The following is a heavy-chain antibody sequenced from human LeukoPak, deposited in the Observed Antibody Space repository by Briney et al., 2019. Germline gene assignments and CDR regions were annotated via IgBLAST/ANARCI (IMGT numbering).Heavy chain of an antibody. Sequence: SVKVSCKASGGTFSSYAISWVRQAPGQGLEWMGGIIPIFGTANYAQKFQGRVTITADESTSTAYMELSSLRSEDTAVYYCAKIGPSLDYYDSSGYLQAHYYYYGMDVWGQGTTVTVSS. D-gene: IGHD3-22*01. CDR1: GGTFSSYA. V-gene: IGHV1-69*13. CDR3: AKIGPSLDYYDSSGYLQAHYYYYGMDV. CDR2: IIPIFGTA. J-gene: IGHJ6*02.